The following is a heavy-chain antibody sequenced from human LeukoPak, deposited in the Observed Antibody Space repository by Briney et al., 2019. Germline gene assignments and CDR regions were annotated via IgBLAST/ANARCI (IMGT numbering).Heavy chain of an antibody. CDR2: IKQDGSEK. CDR1: GFTVSSNY. D-gene: IGHD1-14*01. J-gene: IGHJ4*02. V-gene: IGHV3-7*03. Sequence: GGSLRLSCAASGFTVSSNYMSWVRQAPGKGLEWVANIKQDGSEKYYVDSVKGRFTISRDNAKNSLYLQMNSLRAEDTAVYYCARPNQGDYFDYWGQGTLVTVSS. CDR3: ARPNQGDYFDY.